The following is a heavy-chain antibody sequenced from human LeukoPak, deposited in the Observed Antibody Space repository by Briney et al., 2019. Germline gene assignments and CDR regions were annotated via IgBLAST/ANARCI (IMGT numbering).Heavy chain of an antibody. Sequence: ASVKVSCKASGYTFTGYYMHWVRQAPGQGLEWMGWINPNSGGTNYAQKFQGRVTMTRDTSISTAYMELSRLRPDDTAVYYCARDETLWYYDSSGYYGYWGQGTLVTVSS. CDR1: GYTFTGYY. V-gene: IGHV1-2*02. J-gene: IGHJ4*02. D-gene: IGHD3-22*01. CDR3: ARDETLWYYDSSGYYGY. CDR2: INPNSGGT.